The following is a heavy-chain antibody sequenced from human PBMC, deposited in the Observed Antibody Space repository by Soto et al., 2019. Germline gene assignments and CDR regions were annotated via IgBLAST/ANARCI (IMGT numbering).Heavy chain of an antibody. Sequence: QVQLVESGGGVVQPGRSQTLSCEASGFAIRNNAIHWVRQAPGKGLEWVAVISFEGSHKYYADSVKGRFTVSRDNSKNTVSLQMDRLTSEDSSLYYCVRAAGIAAAGSSQGVLWGQGTRVTVSS. CDR3: VRAAGIAAAGSSQGVL. V-gene: IGHV3-30-3*01. D-gene: IGHD6-13*01. CDR2: ISFEGSHK. J-gene: IGHJ4*02. CDR1: GFAIRNNA.